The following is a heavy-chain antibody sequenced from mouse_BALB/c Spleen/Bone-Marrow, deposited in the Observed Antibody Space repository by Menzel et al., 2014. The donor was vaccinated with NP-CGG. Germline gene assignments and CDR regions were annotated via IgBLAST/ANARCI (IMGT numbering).Heavy chain of an antibody. CDR2: ISYDGSN. CDR3: ARGGPYDYDYAMDY. D-gene: IGHD2-4*01. CDR1: GYSITSGYY. Sequence: EVQRVESGPGLVKPSQSLSLTCSVTGYSITSGYYWNWIRQFPGNKLEWMGYISYDGSNNYNPSLKNRISITRGTSKNQFFLKLNSVTTEDTATYYCARGGPYDYDYAMDYWGQGTSVTVSS. V-gene: IGHV3-6*02. J-gene: IGHJ4*01.